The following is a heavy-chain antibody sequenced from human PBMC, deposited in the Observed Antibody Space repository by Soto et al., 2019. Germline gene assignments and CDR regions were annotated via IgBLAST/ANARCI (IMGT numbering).Heavy chain of an antibody. D-gene: IGHD4-17*01. CDR1: GFTFSSYS. CDR2: ISSSSSYI. J-gene: IGHJ4*02. CDR3: ARAMSRGDYGDADFDY. V-gene: IGHV3-21*01. Sequence: GGSLRLSCAASGFTFSSYSMNWVRQAPGKGLEWVSSISSSSSYIYYADSVKGRFTISRDNAKNSLYLQMNSLRAEDTAVYYCARAMSRGDYGDADFDYWGQGTLVTVPS.